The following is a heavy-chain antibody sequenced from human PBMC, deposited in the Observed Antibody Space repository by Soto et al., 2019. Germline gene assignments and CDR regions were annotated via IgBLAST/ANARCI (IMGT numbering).Heavy chain of an antibody. D-gene: IGHD3-10*01. V-gene: IGHV3-7*01. CDR3: ARVRGVTMVRELISFLAN. CDR2: IKQDGSEK. Sequence: GGSLRLSCAASGFTFSSYWMSWVRQAPGKGLEWVANIKQDGSEKYFVDSVKGRFTISRDNAKNALYLQMNSLRAEDTAVYYCARVRGVTMVRELISFLANWGQGTLVTVSS. CDR1: GFTFSSYW. J-gene: IGHJ4*02.